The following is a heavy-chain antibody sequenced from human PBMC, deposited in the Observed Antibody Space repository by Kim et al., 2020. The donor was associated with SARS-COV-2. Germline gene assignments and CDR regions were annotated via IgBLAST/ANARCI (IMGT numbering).Heavy chain of an antibody. D-gene: IGHD2-2*01. CDR3: ARARDEDIVVVPAPNWFDP. CDR1: GGSISSSSYY. J-gene: IGHJ5*02. Sequence: SETLSLTCTVSGGSISSSSYYWGWIRQPPGKGLEWIGRIYYSGSTYYNPSLKSRVTISVDTSKNQFSLKLSSVTAADTAVYYCARARDEDIVVVPAPNWFDPWGQGTLVTVSS. CDR2: IYYSGST. V-gene: IGHV4-39*07.